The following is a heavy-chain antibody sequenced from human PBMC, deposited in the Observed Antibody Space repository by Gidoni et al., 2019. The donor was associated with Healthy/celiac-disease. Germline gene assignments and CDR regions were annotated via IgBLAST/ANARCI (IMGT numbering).Heavy chain of an antibody. Sequence: EVQLVESGGGLVKPGGARRLSCAAAGFTFSSYSMNWVRQAPGKGLGWVSSISSSSSYIYYADSVKGRFTISRDNAKNSLYLQMSSLRAEDTAVYYCARNYYDSSGYDYWGQGTLVTVSS. V-gene: IGHV3-21*01. CDR1: GFTFSSYS. CDR3: ARNYYDSSGYDY. D-gene: IGHD3-22*01. CDR2: ISSSSSYI. J-gene: IGHJ4*02.